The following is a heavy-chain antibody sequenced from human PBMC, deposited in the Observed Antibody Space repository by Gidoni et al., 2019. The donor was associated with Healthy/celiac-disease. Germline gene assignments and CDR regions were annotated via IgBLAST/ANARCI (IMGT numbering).Heavy chain of an antibody. Sequence: EVQLLESGGALVQPGGSLRLSCAASGFTFSSYAMTWVRQAPGKGLEWVSSIIGSGATTFYADSVRGRSTISRDNSKNTLYLQLNSLRPEDTAVYYCAKDCGLFGYQSSGSLDYWGQGTLVTVSS. CDR3: AKDCGLFGYQSSGSLDY. D-gene: IGHD3-22*01. J-gene: IGHJ4*02. CDR1: GFTFSSYA. V-gene: IGHV3-23*01. CDR2: IIGSGATT.